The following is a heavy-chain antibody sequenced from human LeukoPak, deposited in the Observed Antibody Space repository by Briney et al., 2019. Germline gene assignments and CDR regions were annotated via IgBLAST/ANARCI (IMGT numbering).Heavy chain of an antibody. Sequence: GASVKVSCKASGGTFSSYAISWVRQAPGQGLEWMGGIIPIFGTANYAQKFQGRVTITADESTSTAYMELSSLRSEDTAVYYCARAVAAHDYGDYFDYWGQGTLVTVSS. V-gene: IGHV1-69*13. CDR3: ARAVAAHDYGDYFDY. CDR1: GGTFSSYA. J-gene: IGHJ4*02. D-gene: IGHD4-17*01. CDR2: IIPIFGTA.